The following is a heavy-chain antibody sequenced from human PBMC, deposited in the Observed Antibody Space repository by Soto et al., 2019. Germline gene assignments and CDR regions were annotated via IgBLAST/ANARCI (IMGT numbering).Heavy chain of an antibody. D-gene: IGHD6-13*01. J-gene: IGHJ4*02. CDR1: GFTFSGSA. V-gene: IGHV3-73*01. CDR3: TRRGGVRGSSSWTGTLNDY. CDR2: IRSKANSYAT. Sequence: GGSLRLSCAASGFTFSGSAMHWVRQASGKGLEWVGRIRSKANSYATAYAASVKGRFTISRDDSKNTAYLQMNSLKTEDTAVYYCTRRGGVRGSSSWTGTLNDYWGQGTLVTVSS.